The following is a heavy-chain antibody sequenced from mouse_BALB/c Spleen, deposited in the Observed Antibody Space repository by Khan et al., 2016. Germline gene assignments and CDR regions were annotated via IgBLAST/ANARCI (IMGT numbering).Heavy chain of an antibody. J-gene: IGHJ2*01. D-gene: IGHD1-2*01. V-gene: IGHV1S81*02. CDR3: TRRTHDYGYFFDY. CDR1: GYTFTSYY. Sequence: QVQLKQSGAELVKPGASVKLSCKASGYTFTSYYMYWVKQRPGQGLEWIGEINPSNGGTNFNEKFKSKATLTVDKSSSTAYMQLSSLTSEDSAVYYCTRRTHDYGYFFDYWGQGTTLTVSS. CDR2: INPSNGGT.